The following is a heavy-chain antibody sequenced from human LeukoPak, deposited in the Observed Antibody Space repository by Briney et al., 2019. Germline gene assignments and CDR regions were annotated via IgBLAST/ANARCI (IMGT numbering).Heavy chain of an antibody. D-gene: IGHD1-26*01. CDR1: GYTFTGYY. CDR2: INPNSGGT. CDR3: ARGPENSGLNGALDI. J-gene: IGHJ3*02. Sequence: ASVKVSCKASGYTFTGYYMHWVRLAPGQGLEWMGWINPNSGGTNYAQKFQGRVTMTRDTSISTAYMELSRLRSDDTAVYYCARGPENSGLNGALDIWGQGTMVTVSS. V-gene: IGHV1-2*02.